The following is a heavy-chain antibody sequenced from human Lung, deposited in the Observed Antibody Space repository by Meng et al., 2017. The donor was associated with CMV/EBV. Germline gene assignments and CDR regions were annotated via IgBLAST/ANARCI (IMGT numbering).Heavy chain of an antibody. CDR3: ARDYLIVGILEWLPFQRPSSNYYYYYGMDV. Sequence: GESXKISCAASGFTFSSYSMNWVRQAPGKGLEWVSSISSSSSYIYYADSVKGRFTISRDNAKNSLYLQMNSLRAEDTAVYYCARDYLIVGILEWLPFQRPSSNYYYYYGMDVWDQGTTGTVS. V-gene: IGHV3-21*01. J-gene: IGHJ6*02. CDR1: GFTFSSYS. D-gene: IGHD3-3*01. CDR2: ISSSSSYI.